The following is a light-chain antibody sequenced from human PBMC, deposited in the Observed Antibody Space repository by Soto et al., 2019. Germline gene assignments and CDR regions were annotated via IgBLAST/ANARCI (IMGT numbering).Light chain of an antibody. V-gene: IGKV3-15*01. Sequence: EVVLTQSPATLSASPGDRATLSCRASQSVSSNLAWYQQKPGQAPRLLIYAASTRATGIPARFSGSGSGTEFTLTTSSLQSEDFALYYCQEYDNWPPITFGQGTRLEL. J-gene: IGKJ5*01. CDR2: AAS. CDR1: QSVSSN. CDR3: QEYDNWPPIT.